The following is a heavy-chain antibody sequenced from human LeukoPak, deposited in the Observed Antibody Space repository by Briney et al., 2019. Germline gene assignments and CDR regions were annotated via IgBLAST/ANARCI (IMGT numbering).Heavy chain of an antibody. J-gene: IGHJ4*02. V-gene: IGHV4-30-4*08. Sequence: SETLSLTCTVSGGSISSGDYYWRWIRQPPGKGLEWIGYIYYSGSTYYNPSLKSRFTISVDTSKNPFSLKLSSVTAADTAVYYCASITMVRGVNYWGQGTLVTVSS. CDR3: ASITMVRGVNY. CDR2: IYYSGST. D-gene: IGHD3-10*01. CDR1: GGSISSGDYY.